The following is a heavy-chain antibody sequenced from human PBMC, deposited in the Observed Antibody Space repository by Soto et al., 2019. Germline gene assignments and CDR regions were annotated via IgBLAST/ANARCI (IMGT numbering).Heavy chain of an antibody. J-gene: IGHJ6*02. Sequence: QVQLVQSGAEVKKPGSSVKVSCKASGGTFGICAIAWVRQAPGLGLEWMGGIIAFSDIVNYTQKLQGRVTITADESTNTAYMDLSSLRSEDTAVYYCARSLYSSSWYHSGNSYYYYGMDVWGQGTTVTVSS. D-gene: IGHD6-13*01. V-gene: IGHV1-69*12. CDR2: IIAFSDIV. CDR1: GGTFGICA. CDR3: ARSLYSSSWYHSGNSYYYYGMDV.